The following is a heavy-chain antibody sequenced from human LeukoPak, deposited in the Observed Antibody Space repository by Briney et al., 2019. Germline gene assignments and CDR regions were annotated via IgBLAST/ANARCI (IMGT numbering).Heavy chain of an antibody. Sequence: GGSLRLSCAASGFTFDDCAMHWVRQAPGKGLEWVSLISGDGGSTYYADSVKGRFTISRDNSKNSLYLQMNSLRTEDTALYYRAKDKNGYPDYWGQGTLVTVSS. J-gene: IGHJ4*02. V-gene: IGHV3-43*02. D-gene: IGHD5-24*01. CDR3: AKDKNGYPDY. CDR1: GFTFDDCA. CDR2: ISGDGGST.